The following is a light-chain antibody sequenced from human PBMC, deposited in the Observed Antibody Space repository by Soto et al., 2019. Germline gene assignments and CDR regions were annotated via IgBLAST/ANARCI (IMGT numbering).Light chain of an antibody. Sequence: IQMTQSPSTLSASVGDTVTITCRASQTISVSLAWYQQKPGKAPNLLIYDASTLQGGVPSRFSGSGSGTDYTLTISSLQPEDFATYYCQQYDSYPITFGQGTRLEIK. J-gene: IGKJ5*01. CDR2: DAS. V-gene: IGKV1-5*01. CDR3: QQYDSYPIT. CDR1: QTISVS.